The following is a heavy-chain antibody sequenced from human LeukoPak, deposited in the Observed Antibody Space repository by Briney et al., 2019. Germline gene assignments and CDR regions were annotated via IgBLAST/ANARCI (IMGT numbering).Heavy chain of an antibody. Sequence: VASLKVSCKASGYTFTGYYMHWVRQAPGQGLEWMGWINPNSGGTNYAQKFQGRVTMTRDTSISTAYMELSRLRSDDAAVYYCARVYHDSSGYYYWGQGTLVTVSS. V-gene: IGHV1-2*02. J-gene: IGHJ4*02. D-gene: IGHD3-22*01. CDR2: INPNSGGT. CDR3: ARVYHDSSGYYY. CDR1: GYTFTGYY.